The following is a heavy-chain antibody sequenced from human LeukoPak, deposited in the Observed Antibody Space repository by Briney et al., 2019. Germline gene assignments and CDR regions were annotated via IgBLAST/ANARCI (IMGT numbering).Heavy chain of an antibody. Sequence: ASVKVSCKASGYTFTGYYMHWVRQAPGRGLEWMGWINPNSGGTNYAQKFQGRVTMTRDTSISTAYMELSRLRSDDTAVYYCARDHARRVYGGNSGAFDIWGQGTMVTVSS. CDR1: GYTFTGYY. CDR3: ARDHARRVYGGNSGAFDI. V-gene: IGHV1-2*02. D-gene: IGHD4-23*01. J-gene: IGHJ3*02. CDR2: INPNSGGT.